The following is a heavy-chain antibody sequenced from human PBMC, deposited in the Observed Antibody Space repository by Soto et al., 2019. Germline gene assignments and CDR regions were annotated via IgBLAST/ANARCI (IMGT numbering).Heavy chain of an antibody. CDR2: ISYDGSYK. CDR1: GFTFNSYT. CDR3: AKDYSSGWYSFFIPWFDP. D-gene: IGHD6-19*01. Sequence: GGSLRLSCAAPGFTFNSYTMNWVRQPPGKGLEWVAVISYDGSYKYYADSVKGRFTISRDNSKNTLYLQMNSLRAEDTAVCYCAKDYSSGWYSFFIPWFDPWGQGTLVTVSS. J-gene: IGHJ5*02. V-gene: IGHV3-30*18.